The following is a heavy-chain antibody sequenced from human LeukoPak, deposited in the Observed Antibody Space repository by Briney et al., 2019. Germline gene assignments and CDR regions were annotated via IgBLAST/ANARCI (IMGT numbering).Heavy chain of an antibody. CDR2: IKQDGSEK. CDR1: GLTFNNYW. D-gene: IGHD3-22*01. V-gene: IGHV3-7*01. CDR3: AREEYYYDSSHDAFDI. J-gene: IGHJ3*02. Sequence: GGSLRLSCAASGLTFNNYWMNWVRQAPGKGLEWVANIKQDGSEKYYVDSVKGRFTISRDNAKNSLYLQMNSLRAEDTAVYYCAREEYYYDSSHDAFDIWGQGTMVTVSS.